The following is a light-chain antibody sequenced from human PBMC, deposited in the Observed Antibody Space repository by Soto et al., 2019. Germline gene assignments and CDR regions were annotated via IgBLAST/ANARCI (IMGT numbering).Light chain of an antibody. Sequence: DLPMTQSPSSPAASGGGRGTITFRASQTIGKNLNWYQQEPGKAPKLLIYAASTLQSGVPSRFIGSGSGTDFTLTISGLQSEDFAIYFCQQTYNSSPYTFGQGT. CDR1: QTIGKN. CDR3: QQTYNSSPYT. J-gene: IGKJ2*01. V-gene: IGKV1-39*01. CDR2: AAS.